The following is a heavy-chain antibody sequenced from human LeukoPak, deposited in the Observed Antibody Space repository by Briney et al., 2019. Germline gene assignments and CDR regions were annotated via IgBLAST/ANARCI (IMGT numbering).Heavy chain of an antibody. Sequence: AASVKVSCKASGYTFTSYYMHWVRQAPGQGLEWMGIINPSGGSTSYAQKFQGRVTMTRDMSTSTVYMELSSLRSEDTAVYYCARRRSGNDSSGYYYGGLDYWGRGTLVTVSS. CDR3: ARRRSGNDSSGYYYGGLDY. J-gene: IGHJ4*02. D-gene: IGHD3-22*01. CDR1: GYTFTSYY. CDR2: INPSGGST. V-gene: IGHV1-46*01.